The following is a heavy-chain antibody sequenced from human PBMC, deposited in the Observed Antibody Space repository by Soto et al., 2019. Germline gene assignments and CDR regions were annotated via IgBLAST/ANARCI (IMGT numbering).Heavy chain of an antibody. Sequence: GESLKIACEGSGYSFPNYWIGWVRQMPGKGLEWMGFIYPGDSDTKYNPSFQGQVTISVDKSLRTAYLQWSGLKASDTAMYYCVREYTSSLTFDYWGQGTLVTVSS. CDR1: GYSFPNYW. CDR3: VREYTSSLTFDY. D-gene: IGHD2-2*01. V-gene: IGHV5-51*01. J-gene: IGHJ4*02. CDR2: IYPGDSDT.